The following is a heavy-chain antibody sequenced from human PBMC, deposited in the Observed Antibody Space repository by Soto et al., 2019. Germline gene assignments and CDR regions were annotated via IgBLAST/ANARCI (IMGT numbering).Heavy chain of an antibody. CDR2: IDPSDSQT. Sequence: PGESLKISCNGSGYSFGVYWITWVRQKPGKGLEWMGRIDPSDSQTYYSPSFRGHVTISATKSITTVFLQWSSLRASDTAMYYCARQIYDSDTGPNFQYYFDSWGQGTPVTVSS. CDR1: GYSFGVYW. J-gene: IGHJ4*02. D-gene: IGHD3-22*01. CDR3: ARQIYDSDTGPNFQYYFDS. V-gene: IGHV5-10-1*01.